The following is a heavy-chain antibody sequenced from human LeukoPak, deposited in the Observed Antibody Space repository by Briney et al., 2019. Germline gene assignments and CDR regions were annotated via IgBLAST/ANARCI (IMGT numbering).Heavy chain of an antibody. D-gene: IGHD2-15*01. Sequence: GGSLRLSCAASGFTFSSYAMSWVRPAPGRGLEWVSAISGSGGSTYYADSVKGRFTISRDNSKNTLYLQMNSLRAEDTAVYYCAKDLPYCSGGSCNSGAEYFQHWGQGTLVTVSS. V-gene: IGHV3-23*01. CDR2: ISGSGGST. J-gene: IGHJ1*01. CDR3: AKDLPYCSGGSCNSGAEYFQH. CDR1: GFTFSSYA.